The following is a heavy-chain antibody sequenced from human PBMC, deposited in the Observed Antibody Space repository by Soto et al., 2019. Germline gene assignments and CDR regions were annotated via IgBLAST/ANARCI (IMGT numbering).Heavy chain of an antibody. V-gene: IGHV1-24*01. D-gene: IGHD6-13*01. CDR2: LDPEDGER. J-gene: IGHJ4*02. Sequence: GASVKVSSKVSGYSLSELSMHWVRQAPGKGLEWMGGLDPEDGERIYAQKFQGRVTMTEDTSTDTAYMELSSLRSEDTAVYYCARSFGVAAAGPFDYWGQGTLVTVSS. CDR1: GYSLSELS. CDR3: ARSFGVAAAGPFDY.